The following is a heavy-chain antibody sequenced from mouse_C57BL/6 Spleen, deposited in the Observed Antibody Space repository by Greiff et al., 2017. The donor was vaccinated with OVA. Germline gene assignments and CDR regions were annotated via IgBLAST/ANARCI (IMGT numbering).Heavy chain of an antibody. CDR2: ISNGGGST. CDR1: GFTFSDYY. J-gene: IGHJ3*01. Sequence: EVKLVESGGGLVQPGGSLKLSCAASGFTFSDYYMYWVRQTPEKRLEWVAYISNGGGSTYYPDTVKGRFTISRDNAKNTLYLQMSRLKSEDTAMYYCASGGYYSNYPSAYWGQGTLVTVSA. D-gene: IGHD2-5*01. V-gene: IGHV5-12*01. CDR3: ASGGYYSNYPSAY.